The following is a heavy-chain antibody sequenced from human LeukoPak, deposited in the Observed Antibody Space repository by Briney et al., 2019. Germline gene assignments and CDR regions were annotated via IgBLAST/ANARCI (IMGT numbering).Heavy chain of an antibody. CDR3: TRDHDFWSGRLDV. CDR1: GFTFGDYS. J-gene: IGHJ6*04. D-gene: IGHD3-3*01. V-gene: IGHV3-49*03. CDR2: IRRKGYGGTT. Sequence: PGGSLRLSCTGSGFTFGDYSMSWFRQAPGKGLEWVGFIRRKGYGGTTEYAASVKGRFTISRDDSKSTAYLQMNSLKTEDTAVYYCTRDHDFWSGRLDVWGTGTTVTVSS.